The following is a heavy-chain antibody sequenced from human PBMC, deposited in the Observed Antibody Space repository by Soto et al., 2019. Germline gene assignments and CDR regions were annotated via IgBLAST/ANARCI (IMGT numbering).Heavy chain of an antibody. J-gene: IGHJ3*02. CDR2: INPNSGGT. CDR3: ARDRGNYYDSSGYYYKLNAFDI. V-gene: IGHV1-2*02. Sequence: ASVKVSCKASGYTFTGYYMHWVRQAPGQGLEWMGWINPNSGGTNYAQKFQGRVIMTRDTSISTAYMELSRLRSDDTAVYYCARDRGNYYDSSGYYYKLNAFDIWGQGTMVTVSS. CDR1: GYTFTGYY. D-gene: IGHD3-22*01.